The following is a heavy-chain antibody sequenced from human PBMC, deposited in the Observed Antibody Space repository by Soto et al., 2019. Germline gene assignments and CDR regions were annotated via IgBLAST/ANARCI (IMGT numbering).Heavy chain of an antibody. CDR3: ARTGQGVAVVAAWYMDV. Sequence: GESLKISCKGSGYSVTSYWIGWVRQMPGKGLEWMGIIYPGDSDTRYSPSFQGQVTISADKSISTAYLQWSSLKASDTAMYYCARTGQGVAVVAAWYMDVWGKGTTVTVSS. V-gene: IGHV5-51*01. J-gene: IGHJ6*03. D-gene: IGHD2-15*01. CDR2: IYPGDSDT. CDR1: GYSVTSYW.